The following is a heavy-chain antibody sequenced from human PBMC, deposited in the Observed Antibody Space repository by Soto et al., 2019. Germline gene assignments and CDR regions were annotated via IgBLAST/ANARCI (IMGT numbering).Heavy chain of an antibody. CDR2: IYPGDSDT. J-gene: IGHJ6*02. CDR1: GYSFSRYW. D-gene: IGHD2-2*01. Sequence: GESLQISCKCSGYSFSRYWIGWVRPLPGKGLEWMGIIYPGDSDTRYSPSFQGQVTISADKSISTAYLQWSSLKASDTAMYYCARLVRPDIVVVPAATDYYYGMDVWGQGTTVTVS. CDR3: ARLVRPDIVVVPAATDYYYGMDV. V-gene: IGHV5-51*01.